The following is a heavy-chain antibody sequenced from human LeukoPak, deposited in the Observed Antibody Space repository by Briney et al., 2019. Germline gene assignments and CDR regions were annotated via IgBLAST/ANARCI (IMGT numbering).Heavy chain of an antibody. D-gene: IGHD3-3*01. J-gene: IGHJ6*02. CDR2: IKQDGSEK. V-gene: IGHV3-7*05. Sequence: PGGSLRLSCAASGFSFSSYWMSWVRQAPGKGLEWVANIKQDGSEKYYVDSVRGRFTISRDNGEHSLYLQINSLRAEDTAVYYCANGRGFLESRSYYYGMDVWGQGTTVTVSS. CDR1: GFSFSSYW. CDR3: ANGRGFLESRSYYYGMDV.